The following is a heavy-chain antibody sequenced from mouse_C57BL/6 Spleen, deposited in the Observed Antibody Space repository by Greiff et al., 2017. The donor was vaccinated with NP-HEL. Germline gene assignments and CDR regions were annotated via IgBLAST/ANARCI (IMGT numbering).Heavy chain of an antibody. CDR1: GYTFTSYD. J-gene: IGHJ4*01. CDR3: ARSPYGSKYYYAMDY. V-gene: IGHV1-85*01. CDR2: IYPRDGST. D-gene: IGHD1-1*01. Sequence: QVQLQQSGPELVKPGASVKLSCKASGYTFTSYDINWVKQRPGQGLEWIGWIYPRDGSTTYNEKCKGKATLTVDTSSSTAYMELHSLTSEDSAVYFCARSPYGSKYYYAMDYWGQGTSVTVSS.